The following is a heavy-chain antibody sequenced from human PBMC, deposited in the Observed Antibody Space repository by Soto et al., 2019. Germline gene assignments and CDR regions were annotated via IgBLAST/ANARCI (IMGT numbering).Heavy chain of an antibody. V-gene: IGHV3-21*01. CDR3: ARSGEILQTFDS. CDR1: GVSFSDYS. Sequence: PGGSLRLSCVVSGVSFSDYSMNWVRQAPGKGLEWVALISGSSSYIYYADSVKGRFTISRDNAKNSLFLQMDSLRVEDTAVCYCARSGEILQTFDSWGQGTLVTVSS. J-gene: IGHJ4*02. D-gene: IGHD1-26*01. CDR2: ISGSSSYI.